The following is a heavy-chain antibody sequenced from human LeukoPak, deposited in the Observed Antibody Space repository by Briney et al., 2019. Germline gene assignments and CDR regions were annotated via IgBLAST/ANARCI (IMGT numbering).Heavy chain of an antibody. CDR2: ISGSGGST. CDR1: GFTFSSYA. Sequence: PGGSLRLSCAASGFTFSSYAMSWVRQAPGKGLEWVSAISGSGGSTYYADSVKGRFTISRDNSKDTLYLQMNSLRAEDTAVYYCAKPGYGDFYYFDCWGQGTLVTVSS. CDR3: AKPGYGDFYYFDC. D-gene: IGHD4-17*01. J-gene: IGHJ4*02. V-gene: IGHV3-23*01.